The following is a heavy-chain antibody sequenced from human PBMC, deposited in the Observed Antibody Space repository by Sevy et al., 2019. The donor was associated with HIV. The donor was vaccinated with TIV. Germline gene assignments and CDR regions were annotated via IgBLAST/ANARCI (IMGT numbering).Heavy chain of an antibody. V-gene: IGHV3-23*01. CDR3: AREGCSRPHDY. D-gene: IGHD2-2*01. CDR1: GFAFHDYS. J-gene: IGHJ4*02. CDR2: LSFGCGKI. Sequence: GGSLRLSCAASGFAFHDYSMSWIHQAPGKGLEWVATLSFGCGKINYADSVKGRFTISRDNSKNSFYLQMDNLRVEDTALYYCAREGCSRPHDYWGQGTRVTVSS.